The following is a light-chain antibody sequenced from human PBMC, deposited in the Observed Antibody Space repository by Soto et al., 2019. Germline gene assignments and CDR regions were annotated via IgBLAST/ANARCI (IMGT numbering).Light chain of an antibody. CDR3: KHRHSAPLT. CDR2: AAS. J-gene: IGKJ4*01. Sequence: DIQMTQSPSSLSASVGDRVTITCRASQSISSHLNWYQQKPGKAPKLLICAASTLLSGVTSRFSGSGSGTDFTLTISNVQPEDFATYSCKHRHSAPLTFGGGTKVEIK. V-gene: IGKV1-39*01. CDR1: QSISSH.